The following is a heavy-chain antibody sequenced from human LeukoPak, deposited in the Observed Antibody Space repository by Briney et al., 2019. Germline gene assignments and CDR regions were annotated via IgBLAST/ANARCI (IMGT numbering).Heavy chain of an antibody. CDR2: ISGSGGST. V-gene: IGHV3-23*01. Sequence: TGGSLRLSCAASGFTLSSYAMSWVRQAPGKGLEWVSAISGSGGSTYYADSVKGRFTISRDNSKNTLYLQVNSLRAEDTAVYYCAKGGKWDVTPFDYWGQGTLVTVSS. CDR1: GFTLSSYA. D-gene: IGHD1-26*01. J-gene: IGHJ4*02. CDR3: AKGGKWDVTPFDY.